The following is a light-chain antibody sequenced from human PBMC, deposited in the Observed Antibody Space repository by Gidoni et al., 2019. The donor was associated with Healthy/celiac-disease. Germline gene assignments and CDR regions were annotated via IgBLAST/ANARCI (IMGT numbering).Light chain of an antibody. CDR3: QQYNNWPPLT. CDR2: GAS. CDR1: QSVNSN. V-gene: IGKV3-15*01. J-gene: IGKJ4*01. Sequence: ELVITQSQPTMSVSPGERATISCRASQSVNSNLAWYQQKPGQAPRLLSYGASTRPTGIPSRLSGSGSGKEFTLTISSLQSEDFAVYYCQQYNNWPPLTFGGGTKVEIK.